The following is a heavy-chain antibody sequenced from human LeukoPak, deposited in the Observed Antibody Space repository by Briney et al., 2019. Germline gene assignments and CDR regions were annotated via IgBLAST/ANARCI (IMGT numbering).Heavy chain of an antibody. CDR2: ITSDSSDI. J-gene: IGHJ4*02. D-gene: IGHD6-19*01. V-gene: IGHV3-21*01. CDR3: AKDKSSGWYLDYFDY. CDR1: GFTFSTYS. Sequence: GGSLRLSCAASGFTFSTYSMNWVRQAPGKGPEWVSSITSDSSDIYYADSVKGRFTISRDNAKNSLYLQMNSLRAEDTAMYYCAKDKSSGWYLDYFDYWGQGTLVIVSS.